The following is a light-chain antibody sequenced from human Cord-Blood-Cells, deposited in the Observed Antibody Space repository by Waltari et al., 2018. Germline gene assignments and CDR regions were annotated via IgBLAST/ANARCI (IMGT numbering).Light chain of an antibody. CDR2: SNN. J-gene: IGLJ3*02. CDR1: SSNIGSNT. CDR3: AAWDDSLNGWV. V-gene: IGLV1-44*01. Sequence: QSVLTQPPSASGTPGQRVTISRSGSSSNIGSNTVHWYQQLPGTAPKLLIYSNNQRPSGVPDRFSGSKSGTSASLAISGLQSEDEADYYCAAWDDSLNGWVFGGGTKLTVL.